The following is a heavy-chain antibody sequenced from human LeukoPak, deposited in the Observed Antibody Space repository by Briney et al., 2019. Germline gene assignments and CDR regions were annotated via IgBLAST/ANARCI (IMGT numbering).Heavy chain of an antibody. D-gene: IGHD1-1*01. CDR3: AATGSETDAFDI. V-gene: IGHV1-18*01. CDR1: GYTFTSYG. Sequence: ASVKVSCKASGYTFTSYGISWVRQAPGQGLEWMEWISAYNGNTNYAQKLQGRVTMTTDTSTSTAYMELRSLRSDDTAVYYCAATGSETDAFDIWGQGTMVTVSS. CDR2: ISAYNGNT. J-gene: IGHJ3*02.